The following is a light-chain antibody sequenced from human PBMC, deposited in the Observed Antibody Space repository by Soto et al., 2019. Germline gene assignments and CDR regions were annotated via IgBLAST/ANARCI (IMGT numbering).Light chain of an antibody. J-gene: IGLJ2*01. CDR3: SSYTSSSTLEVV. V-gene: IGLV2-14*01. Sequence: QSALTQPASVSGSPGQSITISCTGTSSDVGGYNYVSWYQQHPGKAPKLMIYDVSNRPSGVSNRFSGSKSGNTASLTISGLQAEDEADYYCSSYTSSSTLEVVFGGCTQLTVL. CDR1: SSDVGGYNY. CDR2: DVS.